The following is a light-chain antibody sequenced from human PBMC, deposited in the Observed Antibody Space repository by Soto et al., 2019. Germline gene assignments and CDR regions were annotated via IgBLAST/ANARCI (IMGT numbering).Light chain of an antibody. CDR2: DAS. Sequence: DIQMTKSPSTLSASVGDRVTITCRASQSISSWLAWYQQKPWKAPKLLIYDASSLESGHPSRFSGSGSGTEFALSISSLHPDDFATNYCHEYNSYWWPFGQRTKVEIK. V-gene: IGKV1-5*01. CDR3: HEYNSYWWP. CDR1: QSISSW. J-gene: IGKJ1*01.